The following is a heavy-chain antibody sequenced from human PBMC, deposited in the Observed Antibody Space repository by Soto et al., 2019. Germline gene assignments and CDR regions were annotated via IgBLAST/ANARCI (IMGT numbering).Heavy chain of an antibody. Sequence: EVQLVESGGGLVKPGGSLRLSCAASGFTFSSYSMNWVRQAPGKGLEWVSSISSSSSYIYYADSVKGRFTISRDNAKISLYLQMNSLRAEDTAVYYCARAPYYYDSSGYWAYWGQGTLVTVSS. CDR1: GFTFSSYS. V-gene: IGHV3-21*01. J-gene: IGHJ4*02. D-gene: IGHD3-22*01. CDR3: ARAPYYYDSSGYWAY. CDR2: ISSSSSYI.